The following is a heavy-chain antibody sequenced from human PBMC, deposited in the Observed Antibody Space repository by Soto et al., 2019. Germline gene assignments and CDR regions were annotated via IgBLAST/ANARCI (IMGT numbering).Heavy chain of an antibody. Sequence: PSETLSLTFTVSVGSVSSNSYSWGWLRQSPGKGLEWIGTIYSSENTYYNPSLLSRVTISVDTSKNEFSLRLSSVTAADTAAYYCARFNGYSVGTICHGYSVLDVGVKGSTVTGS. V-gene: IGHV4-39*01. D-gene: IGHD2-2*03. J-gene: IGHJ6*03. CDR2: IYSSENT. CDR1: VGSVSSNSYS. CDR3: ARFNGYSVGTICHGYSVLDV.